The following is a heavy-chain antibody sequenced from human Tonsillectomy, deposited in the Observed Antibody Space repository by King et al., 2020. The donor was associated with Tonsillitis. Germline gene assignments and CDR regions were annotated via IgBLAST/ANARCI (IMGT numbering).Heavy chain of an antibody. CDR2: IYPFDSDT. CDR3: ARNRGSGDPPRFFDY. CDR1: GYIYTTNW. J-gene: IGHJ4*02. Sequence: VQLVESAAEVKKPGESLKISCEASGYIYTTNWIGWVRQMPGKGLELMGIIYPFDSDTSYSPSFQGQITISVDKSISTAYLQLSSLKASDTAMYYCARNRGSGDPPRFFDYWGQGTLVTVSS. D-gene: IGHD3-10*01. V-gene: IGHV5-51*01.